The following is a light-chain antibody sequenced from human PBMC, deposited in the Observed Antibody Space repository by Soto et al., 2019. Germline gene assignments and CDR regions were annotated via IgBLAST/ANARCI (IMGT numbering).Light chain of an antibody. CDR1: QSVSSN. V-gene: IGKV3-15*01. CDR2: GAS. J-gene: IGKJ2*01. Sequence: EIVMTQSPATLSVSPGERATLSCRASQSVSSNLAWYQQKPGQAPRLLIYGASTRATGIPARFSGSGSGTEFTLTISNLQSEDFAVYYCQQYNNWNTFGQGTKLEIK. CDR3: QQYNNWNT.